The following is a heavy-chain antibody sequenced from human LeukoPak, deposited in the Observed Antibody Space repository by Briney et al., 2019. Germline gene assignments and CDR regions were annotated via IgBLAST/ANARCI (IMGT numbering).Heavy chain of an antibody. D-gene: IGHD3-9*01. V-gene: IGHV4-39*07. CDR1: GDSISSGDYY. CDR2: INHSGST. CDR3: ARGGTRSRYFDWLLY. J-gene: IGHJ4*02. Sequence: SETLSLACTVSGDSISSGDYYWSWIRQPPGKGLEWIGEINHSGSTNYNPSLKSRVTISVDTSKNQFSLKLSSVTAADTAVYYCARGGTRSRYFDWLLYWGQGTLVTVSS.